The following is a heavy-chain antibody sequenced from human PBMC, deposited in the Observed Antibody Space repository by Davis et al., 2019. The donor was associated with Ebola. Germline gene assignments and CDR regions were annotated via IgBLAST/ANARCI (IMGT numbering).Heavy chain of an antibody. CDR1: GFTFSSYS. J-gene: IGHJ6*02. Sequence: PGGSLRLSCAASGFTFSSYSMNWVRQAPGKGLEWVSSISSSSSYIYYADSVKGRFTISRDNSKNTLYLQMNSLRAEDTAVYYCARPRAIVVEDYGMDVWGQGTTVTVSS. D-gene: IGHD2-15*01. CDR2: ISSSSSYI. V-gene: IGHV3-21*01. CDR3: ARPRAIVVEDYGMDV.